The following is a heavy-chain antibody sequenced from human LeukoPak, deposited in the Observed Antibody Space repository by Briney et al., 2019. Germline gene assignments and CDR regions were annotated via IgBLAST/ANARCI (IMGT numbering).Heavy chain of an antibody. Sequence: PGGSLRLSCAASGFTFSSYAMSWVRQAPGKGLDWVSTISGGGTYTYYADSVKGRFTISRDNSKNTLYLQMNSLRAEDTAVYYCAKGYSNPSHFVCWGQGALVTVSS. CDR3: AKGYSNPSHFVC. V-gene: IGHV3-23*01. J-gene: IGHJ4*02. CDR2: ISGGGTYT. CDR1: GFTFSSYA. D-gene: IGHD4-11*01.